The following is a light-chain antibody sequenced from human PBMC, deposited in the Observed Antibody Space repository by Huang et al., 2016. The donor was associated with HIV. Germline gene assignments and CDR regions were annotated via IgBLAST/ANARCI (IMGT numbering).Light chain of an antibody. CDR1: QTISNY. J-gene: IGKJ4*01. CDR2: AAS. Sequence: IQMSQSPSSLSASVGDRVSITCRASQTISNYLHWYQQKPGKAPKLLIYAASTLQSGVPSRFSGRGSGADFTLTISSLQPEDFATYYCQQSYTTPLTFGGGTKVEIK. CDR3: QQSYTTPLT. V-gene: IGKV1-39*01.